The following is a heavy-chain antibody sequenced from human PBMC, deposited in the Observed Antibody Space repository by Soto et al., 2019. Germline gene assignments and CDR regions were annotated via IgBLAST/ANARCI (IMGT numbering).Heavy chain of an antibody. CDR3: ATHREGPTYDLDY. D-gene: IGHD5-12*01. Sequence: QMQLVQSGPEVKKPGTSVKVSCKASTFNFTTSAVQWVRQARGQRLEWIGWMVVGSGNTKYAQNFQERVTITRDMSAGTAYLDLSDLRSQETAVNYSATHREGPTYDLDYWGQVTLLTVSS. CDR1: TFNFTTSA. V-gene: IGHV1-58*01. J-gene: IGHJ4*02. CDR2: MVVGSGNT.